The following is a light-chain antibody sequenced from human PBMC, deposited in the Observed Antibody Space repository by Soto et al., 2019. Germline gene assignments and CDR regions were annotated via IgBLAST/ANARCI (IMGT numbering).Light chain of an antibody. V-gene: IGKV3-20*01. Sequence: EIVLTQSPATLSLSPGERATLSCRASQSVDKYLVWYQQKPGQAPRLLIYDASNRATGIPARFSGSGSGTDFTLTISRLEPEDFAVYYCQHYGHALWAFGQGTKVDIK. J-gene: IGKJ1*01. CDR3: QHYGHALWA. CDR1: QSVDKY. CDR2: DAS.